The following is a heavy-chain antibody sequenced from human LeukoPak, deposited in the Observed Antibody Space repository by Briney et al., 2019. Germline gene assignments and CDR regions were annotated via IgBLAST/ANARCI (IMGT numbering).Heavy chain of an antibody. CDR1: GYTFTTYS. CDR2: ISVNNGGT. V-gene: IGHV1-18*01. CDR3: ATATQPRGYFLH. Sequence: ASVKVSCKASGYTFTTYSLAWVRQAPGQSLEWMGWISVNNGGTNYAQSFKDRVTLTRDTSTNTAYLELRSLRSDDPAIIYCATATQPRGYFLHWGQGTLVTVSS. J-gene: IGHJ1*01. D-gene: IGHD2-2*01.